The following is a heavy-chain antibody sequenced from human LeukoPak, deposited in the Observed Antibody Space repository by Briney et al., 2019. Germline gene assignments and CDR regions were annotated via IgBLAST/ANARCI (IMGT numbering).Heavy chain of an antibody. Sequence: QSGGSLRLSCAASGFTFSSYWMSWVRQAPGKGLEWVANIKQDGSEKYYVDSVKGRFTISRDNAKNSLYLQMNSLRAEDTAVYYCARRRDIVVDSKLPIHYYYYYYMDVWGKGTTVTVSS. D-gene: IGHD2-2*01. CDR3: ARRRDIVVDSKLPIHYYYYYYMDV. V-gene: IGHV3-7*01. J-gene: IGHJ6*03. CDR2: IKQDGSEK. CDR1: GFTFSSYW.